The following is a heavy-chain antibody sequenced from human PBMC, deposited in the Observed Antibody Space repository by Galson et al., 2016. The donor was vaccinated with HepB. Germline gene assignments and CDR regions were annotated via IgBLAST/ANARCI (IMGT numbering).Heavy chain of an antibody. CDR1: GYSFSSYG. CDR3: ARISHKYYYYYMDV. J-gene: IGHJ6*03. Sequence: SVKVSCKASGYSFSSYGIGWVRQAPGQGLEWMGWTSGYSGSTDYAQKIRGRVTMSRDTSTSTAYMELRSLRSDDTAVYYCARISHKYYYYYMDVWGKGTPVTVS. CDR2: TSGYSGST. V-gene: IGHV1-18*04.